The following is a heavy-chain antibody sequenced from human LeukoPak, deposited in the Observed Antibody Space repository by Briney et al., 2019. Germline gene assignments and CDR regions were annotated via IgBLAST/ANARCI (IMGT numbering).Heavy chain of an antibody. CDR2: LNPDSGGT. D-gene: IGHD6-19*01. CDR3: AREGDASGWPRAFDN. J-gene: IGHJ4*02. V-gene: IGHV1-2*02. Sequence: ASVKVSCKASGYAFTDYFIHWVRQAPGQGLEWLGWLNPDSGGTHYAQKFQARVTMTRDTSISTAYMEVRSLRSDATAVYYCAREGDASGWPRAFDNWGQGTLVTVSS. CDR1: GYAFTDYF.